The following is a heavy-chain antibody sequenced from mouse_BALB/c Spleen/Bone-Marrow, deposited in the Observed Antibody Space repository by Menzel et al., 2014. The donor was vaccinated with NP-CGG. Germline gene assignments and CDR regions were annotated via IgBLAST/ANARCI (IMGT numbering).Heavy chain of an antibody. V-gene: IGHV3-5*02. CDR3: ARYYGNYFDY. J-gene: IGHJ2*01. CDR1: GISITTGNYR. CDR2: IYYSGTI. Sequence: DVHLVESGPGLVKPSQTVSLTCTVTGISITTGNYRWSWVRQFPGNKLEWIGYIYYSGTITYNPSLTSRTTITRDTSKNQFFLEMNSSTAEDTATYYCARYYGNYFDYWGQGTTLTVSS. D-gene: IGHD2-1*01.